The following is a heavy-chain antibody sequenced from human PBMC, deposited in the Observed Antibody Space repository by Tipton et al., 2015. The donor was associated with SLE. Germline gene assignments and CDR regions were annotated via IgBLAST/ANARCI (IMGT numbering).Heavy chain of an antibody. CDR1: GYTFTSYG. J-gene: IGHJ3*02. CDR2: ISAYNGNT. D-gene: IGHD6-19*01. V-gene: IGHV1-18*01. Sequence: QSGAEVKKPGASVKVSCKASGYTFTSYGISWVRKAPGQGLEWMGWISAYNGNTNYAQKLQGRVTMTTDTSTSTAYMELRSLRSDDTAVYFCAIPRGIAVRYDAFDILGLGTMVTVSS. CDR3: AIPRGIAVRYDAFDI.